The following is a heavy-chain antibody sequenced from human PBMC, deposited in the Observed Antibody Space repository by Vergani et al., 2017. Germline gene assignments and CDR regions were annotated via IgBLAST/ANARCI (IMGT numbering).Heavy chain of an antibody. CDR1: GGTFSSYT. CDR2: IIPILGIA. V-gene: IGHV1-69*02. J-gene: IGHJ3*02. CDR3: ARVVTGGDAFDI. D-gene: IGHD7-27*01. Sequence: QVQLVQSGAEVKKPGSSVKVSCKASGGTFSSYTISWVRQAPGQGLEWMGRIIPILGIANYAQKLQGRVTITADKSTSTAYMELSSLRSEDTAVYYCARVVTGGDAFDIWGQGTMVTVSS.